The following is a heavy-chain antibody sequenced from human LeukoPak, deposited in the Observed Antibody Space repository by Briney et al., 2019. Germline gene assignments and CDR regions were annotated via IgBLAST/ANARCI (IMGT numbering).Heavy chain of an antibody. D-gene: IGHD3-3*01. Sequence: GGSLRLSCAASGFTFSSYSMNWVRQAPGKGLEGVSSISSSSSYIYYADSVKGRFNISRDNAKTSLYLQMNSLRAEDTAVYYCARASRESGLAYWGQGTLVTVSS. CDR1: GFTFSSYS. CDR2: ISSSSSYI. CDR3: ARASRESGLAY. V-gene: IGHV3-21*01. J-gene: IGHJ4*02.